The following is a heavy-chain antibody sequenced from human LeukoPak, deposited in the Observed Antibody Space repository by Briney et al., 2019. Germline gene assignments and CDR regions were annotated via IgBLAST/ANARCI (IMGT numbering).Heavy chain of an antibody. D-gene: IGHD3-9*01. CDR2: FYLGESDT. CDR3: AGSYYDILHGYSWFDP. Sequence: GESPKISCKGSGYSFTCLWLGLVRQMPGKGLGWVGIFYLGESDTRYSPSFQGQVTISADKSNSTAYLQWSSLKASDTAMYYCAGSYYDILHGYSWFDPWGQGTLVTVSS. V-gene: IGHV5-51*01. J-gene: IGHJ5*02. CDR1: GYSFTCLW.